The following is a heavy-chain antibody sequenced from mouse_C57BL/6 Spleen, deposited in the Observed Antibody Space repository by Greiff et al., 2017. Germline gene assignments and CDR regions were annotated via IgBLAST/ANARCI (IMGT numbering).Heavy chain of an antibody. CDR1: GYAFSSSW. J-gene: IGHJ2*01. Sequence: QVQLKESGPELVKPGASVKISCKASGYAFSSSWMNWVKPRPGKGLEWIGRIYPGDGDTNYNGKFKGKATLTADTSSSTAYMQLRSLTSEDSAVDFCARELTGTEYFDYWGQGTTLTVSS. CDR3: ARELTGTEYFDY. D-gene: IGHD4-1*01. V-gene: IGHV1-82*01. CDR2: IYPGDGDT.